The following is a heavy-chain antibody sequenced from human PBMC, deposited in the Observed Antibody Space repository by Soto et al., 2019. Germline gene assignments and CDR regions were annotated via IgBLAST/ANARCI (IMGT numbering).Heavy chain of an antibody. V-gene: IGHV4-4*07. D-gene: IGHD2-15*01. J-gene: IGHJ4*02. Sequence: QVQLQESGPGLVKPSETLSLTCTVSGGSISSYYWSWIRQPAGKGLEWIGRIYTSGSTNYNPSLKSRVIMSVDTSKNQFSLKLSSVTAADTAVYYCARDKDQGGSEPTLFHYWGQGTQVTVSS. CDR1: GGSISSYY. CDR2: IYTSGST. CDR3: ARDKDQGGSEPTLFHY.